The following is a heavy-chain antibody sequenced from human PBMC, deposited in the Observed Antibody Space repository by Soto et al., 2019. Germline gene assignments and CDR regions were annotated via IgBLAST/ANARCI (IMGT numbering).Heavy chain of an antibody. Sequence: EVQLLESGGGLVQPGGSLRLSCAASGFTFSSYAMTWVRQAPGKGLEWVSAISGSGGSTYHADSVKGRFTISRDNSKNTLYLQMNSLRAKDAAVYYCAKPPYSSSSYYYYGMDVWGQGTTVTVSS. CDR3: AKPPYSSSSYYYYGMDV. CDR2: ISGSGGST. D-gene: IGHD6-6*01. CDR1: GFTFSSYA. J-gene: IGHJ6*02. V-gene: IGHV3-23*01.